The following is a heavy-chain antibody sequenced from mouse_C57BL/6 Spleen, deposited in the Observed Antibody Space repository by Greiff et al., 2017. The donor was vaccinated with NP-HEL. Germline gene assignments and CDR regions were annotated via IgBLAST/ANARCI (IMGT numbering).Heavy chain of an antibody. J-gene: IGHJ4*01. CDR2: IYPGSGST. CDR3: ARGGYDGIYAMDT. Sequence: QVQLQQSGAELVKPGASVKMSCKASGYTFTSYWITWVKQRPGQGLEWIGDIYPGSGSTNYNEKFKSKATLTVDTSSSTAYMQLSSLTSEDSAVYYCARGGYDGIYAMDTGVKEPQSPSPQ. V-gene: IGHV1-55*01. CDR1: GYTFTSYW. D-gene: IGHD2-2*01.